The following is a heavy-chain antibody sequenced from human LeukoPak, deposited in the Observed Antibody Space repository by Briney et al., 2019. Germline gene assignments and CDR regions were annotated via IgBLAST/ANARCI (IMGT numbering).Heavy chain of an antibody. V-gene: IGHV4-59*01. Sequence: SETLSLTCTVYGCSISGYYWSWIRQPPGRGLEWIGYIYHSGSTNYNASLKSRVTISVDTSKNHFSLKLSSVTAADTAVYYCARAGVGSIAFDIWGQGTMVTVSS. CDR3: ARAGVGSIAFDI. CDR2: IYHSGST. J-gene: IGHJ3*02. CDR1: GCSISGYY. D-gene: IGHD3-3*01.